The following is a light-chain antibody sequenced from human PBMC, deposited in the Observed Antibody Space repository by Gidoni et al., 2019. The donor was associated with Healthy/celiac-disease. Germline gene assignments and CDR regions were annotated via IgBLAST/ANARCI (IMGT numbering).Light chain of an antibody. CDR3: SSYTSSSTSVV. V-gene: IGLV2-14*01. CDR2: EVS. J-gene: IGLJ2*01. Sequence: QSALTQPASVSGSPRQSITISCTGTSSDVGGYNYVSWYQQHPGKAPKLMIYEVSNRPSGVSHRFSGSKSGNTASLTISGLQAEDEAAYYCSSYTSSSTSVVFGGGTKLTVL. CDR1: SSDVGGYNY.